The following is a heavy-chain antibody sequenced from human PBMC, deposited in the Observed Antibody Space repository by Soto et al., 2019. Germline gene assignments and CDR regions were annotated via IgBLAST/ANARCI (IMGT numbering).Heavy chain of an antibody. D-gene: IGHD6-13*01. CDR2: IYYSGST. CDR3: ARVDSSSWYGVFDY. J-gene: IGHJ4*02. Sequence: QVQLQESGPGLVKPSETLSLTCTVSGGSVSSGSYYWSWIRQPPGKGLEWIGYIYYSGSTNYNPSLKSRVTISVDTSKNQFSLKLSSVTAADTAVYYCARVDSSSWYGVFDYWGQGTLVTVSS. CDR1: GGSVSSGSYY. V-gene: IGHV4-61*01.